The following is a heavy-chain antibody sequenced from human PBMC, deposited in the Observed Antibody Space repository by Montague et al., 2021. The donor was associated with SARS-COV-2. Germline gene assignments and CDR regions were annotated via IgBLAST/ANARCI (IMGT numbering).Heavy chain of an antibody. D-gene: IGHD6-6*01. CDR2: IYYSGST. V-gene: IGHV4-59*01. Sequence: SETLSLTCTVSGGPISSYYWSWIRRPPGKGLEWIGYIYYSGSTNYNPSLKSRVTISVDTSKNQFSLKLSSVTAADTAVYYCARGREYSSSAGFDYWGQGTLVTVSS. J-gene: IGHJ4*02. CDR3: ARGREYSSSAGFDY. CDR1: GGPISSYY.